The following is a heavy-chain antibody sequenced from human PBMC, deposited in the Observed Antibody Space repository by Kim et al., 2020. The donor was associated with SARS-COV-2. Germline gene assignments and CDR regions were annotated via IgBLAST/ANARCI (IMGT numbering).Heavy chain of an antibody. CDR2: INTNTGNP. Sequence: ASVKVSCKASGYTFTSYAMNWVRQAPGQGLEWMGWINTNTGNPTYAQGFTGRFVFSLDTSVSTAYLQISSLKAEDTAVYYCARDFYDYVWGSYRYPGYWGQGTLVTVSS. D-gene: IGHD3-16*02. J-gene: IGHJ4*02. V-gene: IGHV7-4-1*02. CDR1: GYTFTSYA. CDR3: ARDFYDYVWGSYRYPGY.